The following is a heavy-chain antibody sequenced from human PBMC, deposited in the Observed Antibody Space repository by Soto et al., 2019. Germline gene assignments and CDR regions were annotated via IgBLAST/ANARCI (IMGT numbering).Heavy chain of an antibody. J-gene: IGHJ5*02. CDR2: IQSSGDT. D-gene: IGHD3-16*01. CDR1: SGSLSNYQ. CDR3: AMGGSTLSTLNWFDP. V-gene: IGHV4-59*01. Sequence: SETLSLTCSVSSGSLSNYQWSWMRQAPGKGLEWIGCIQSSGDTKYNPSLKSRVTMSVDTSKNQFSLKLKSVSAADRAVYFCAMGGSTLSTLNWFDPWGPGVSVTVSS.